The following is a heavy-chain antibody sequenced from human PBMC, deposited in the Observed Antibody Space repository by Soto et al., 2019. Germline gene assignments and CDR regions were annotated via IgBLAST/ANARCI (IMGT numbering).Heavy chain of an antibody. D-gene: IGHD2-15*01. Sequence: GGSLRLSCAASGFTFSSYAMSWVRQAPGKGLEWVSAISGSGGSTYYADSVKGRFTISRDNSKNTLYLQMNSLRAEDTAVYYCAKAILGDFCSGGSCYSSRGPTSWYFDLWGRGTLVTVSS. CDR2: ISGSGGST. V-gene: IGHV3-23*01. CDR3: AKAILGDFCSGGSCYSSRGPTSWYFDL. J-gene: IGHJ2*01. CDR1: GFTFSSYA.